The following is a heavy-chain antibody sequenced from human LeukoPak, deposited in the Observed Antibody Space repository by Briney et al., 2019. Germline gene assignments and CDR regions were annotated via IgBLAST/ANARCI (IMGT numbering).Heavy chain of an antibody. CDR1: RGSISSYS. J-gene: IGHJ4*02. CDR3: ARGARGSYSY. D-gene: IGHD1-26*01. CDR2: IYYSGST. V-gene: IGHV4-59*08. Sequence: SETLSLTCTVSRGSISSYSWSWIRQPPRKGLEWIGYIYYSGSTNYNPSLKSRVTISVDTSKNQFSLKLCSVTAADTAVYYCARGARGSYSYWGQGTLVTVSS.